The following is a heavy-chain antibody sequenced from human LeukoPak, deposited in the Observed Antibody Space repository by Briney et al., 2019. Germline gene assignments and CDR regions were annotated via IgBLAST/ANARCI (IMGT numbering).Heavy chain of an antibody. CDR1: GFTFSNYY. D-gene: IGHD6-13*01. J-gene: IGHJ4*02. V-gene: IGHV3-11*01. Sequence: GGSLRLSCAASGFTFSNYYMSWIRQTPGKGLEWVSYMSCSGSNIYYADSVKGRFTISRDNAKNSLYLQMNSLRAEDTAVYYCARGPLYSCSWYFFDFWGQGTLVTVSS. CDR3: ARGPLYSCSWYFFDF. CDR2: MSCSGSNI.